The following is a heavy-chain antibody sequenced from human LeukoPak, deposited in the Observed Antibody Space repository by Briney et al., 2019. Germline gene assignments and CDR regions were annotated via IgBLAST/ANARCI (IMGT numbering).Heavy chain of an antibody. Sequence: ASVKVSCKASGYTFTSYGISWVRQAPGQGLEWMGWINPNSGGTNYAQKFRGRVTMTRDTSISTAYMELSRLRSDDTAVYYCARGDTAMMRPFDYWGQGPLVTVSS. CDR2: INPNSGGT. D-gene: IGHD5-18*01. CDR1: GYTFTSYG. V-gene: IGHV1-2*02. J-gene: IGHJ4*02. CDR3: ARGDTAMMRPFDY.